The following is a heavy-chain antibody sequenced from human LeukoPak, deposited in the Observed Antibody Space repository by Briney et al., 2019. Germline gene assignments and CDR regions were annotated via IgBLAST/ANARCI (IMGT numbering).Heavy chain of an antibody. J-gene: IGHJ4*02. D-gene: IGHD3-10*01. Sequence: GGSLRLSCAASGFTFSNYAMSWVRQAPGKGLEWVSAISDSGRSSYYTDSVKGRFTISRDNSKKTLYLQMNSLRADETAVYYCARDRMVYTYWGQGTLVTVSS. V-gene: IGHV3-23*01. CDR3: ARDRMVYTY. CDR2: ISDSGRSS. CDR1: GFTFSNYA.